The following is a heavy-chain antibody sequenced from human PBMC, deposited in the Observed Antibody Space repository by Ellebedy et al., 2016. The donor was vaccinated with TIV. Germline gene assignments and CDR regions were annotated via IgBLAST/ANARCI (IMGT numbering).Heavy chain of an antibody. CDR2: ISGSDGST. V-gene: IGHV3-23*01. Sequence: GESLKISCAASGFTFSSYAMNWVRQAPGKELEWVSSISGSDGSTVYADSVKGRFTISRDNSKNTLFLQMNSLRADDTAVYYCAKNFGSGTYYSYDYWGLGTLVTVSS. D-gene: IGHD3-10*01. CDR1: GFTFSSYA. J-gene: IGHJ4*02. CDR3: AKNFGSGTYYSYDY.